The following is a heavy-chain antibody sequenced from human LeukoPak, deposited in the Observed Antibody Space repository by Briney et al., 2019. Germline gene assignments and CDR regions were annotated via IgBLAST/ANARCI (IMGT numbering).Heavy chain of an antibody. Sequence: VASVKVSCKASGYTFTGYYMHWVRQAPGQGLEWMGWINPNSGGTNFTQKFQGRVTMTRDTSISTAYMELSRLRSDDTAVYYCASRSGSYDFGPDNYDAFDIWGQGTMVTVSS. V-gene: IGHV1-2*02. D-gene: IGHD1-26*01. CDR3: ASRSGSYDFGPDNYDAFDI. CDR2: INPNSGGT. J-gene: IGHJ3*02. CDR1: GYTFTGYY.